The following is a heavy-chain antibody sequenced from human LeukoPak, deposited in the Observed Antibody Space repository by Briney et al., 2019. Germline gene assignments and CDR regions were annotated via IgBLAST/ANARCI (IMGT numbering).Heavy chain of an antibody. Sequence: PGGSLRLSCATSGFPFSDFSMTWVRQAPGKGLEWISTTNSGGTTTYYAESVKGRFTIFRDNFKNALYLQMSSLRVEDTAIYYCAKQSYARSLGEGGPGTLVTVSS. CDR2: TNSGGTTT. V-gene: IGHV3-23*01. CDR1: GFPFSDFS. CDR3: AKQSYARSLGE. J-gene: IGHJ4*02. D-gene: IGHD3-10*02.